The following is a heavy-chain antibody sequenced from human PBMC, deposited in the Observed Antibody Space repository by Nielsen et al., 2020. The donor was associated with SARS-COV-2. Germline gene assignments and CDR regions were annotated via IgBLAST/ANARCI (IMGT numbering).Heavy chain of an antibody. CDR2: INWNGRNT. CDR3: ARIGVAGTIYYFDY. V-gene: IGHV3-20*04. D-gene: IGHD1-1*01. J-gene: IGHJ4*02. Sequence: GSLRLSCAASGFTFDDSGMTWVRQAPGKGLEWVSAINWNGRNTGYADSLEGRFSISRDNAKNSLYLQMNSLRAEDTALYYCARIGVAGTIYYFDYWGQGTLVIVSS. CDR1: GFTFDDSG.